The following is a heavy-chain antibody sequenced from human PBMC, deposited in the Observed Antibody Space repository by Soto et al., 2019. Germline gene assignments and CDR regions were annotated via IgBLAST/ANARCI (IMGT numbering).Heavy chain of an antibody. CDR1: GGSINNYY. CDR2: VSYSGRT. D-gene: IGHD2-21*01. CDR3: ARLSIRDY. V-gene: IGHV4-59*12. J-gene: IGHJ4*02. Sequence: SETLSLTCTVSGGSINNYYWNWIRQPPGKVLEWIGYVSYSGRTNYNPSLKSRVNMLVDKSKNQFSLNLTSVTAADTAVYYCARLSIRDYWGQGTLVTVSS.